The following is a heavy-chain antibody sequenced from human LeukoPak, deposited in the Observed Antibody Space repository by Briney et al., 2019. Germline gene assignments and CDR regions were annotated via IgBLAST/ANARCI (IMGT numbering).Heavy chain of an antibody. CDR1: GVSVSSSSYY. CDR2: IYYSGST. J-gene: IGHJ3*02. D-gene: IGHD3-22*01. Sequence: SETLSLTCTVSGVSVSSSSYYWGWIRQPPGKGLEWIGNIYYSGSTYYNPSLRSRVTISVDTSKNQFSLKLSSVTAADTAVYYCAREGYYYDSSGIIPHAFDIWGQGTMVTVSS. CDR3: AREGYYYDSSGIIPHAFDI. V-gene: IGHV4-39*07.